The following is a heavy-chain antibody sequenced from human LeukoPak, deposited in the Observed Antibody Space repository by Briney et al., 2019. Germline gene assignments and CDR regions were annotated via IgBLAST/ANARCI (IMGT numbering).Heavy chain of an antibody. CDR1: GYTFTSYY. D-gene: IGHD2-21*02. Sequence: ASLKVSCKASGYTFTSYYMHWVRQAPGQGLECMRIINPNGGSTSYAQKFQGRVTMTRDTSTSTGYMELSSLRSEDTAVYYCARDLAYCGGDCYLYYYYYYMDVWGKGTTVTISS. V-gene: IGHV1-46*01. J-gene: IGHJ6*03. CDR3: ARDLAYCGGDCYLYYYYYYMDV. CDR2: INPNGGST.